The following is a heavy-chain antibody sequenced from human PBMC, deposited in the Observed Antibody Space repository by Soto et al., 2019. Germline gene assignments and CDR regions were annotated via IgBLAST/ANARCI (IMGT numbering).Heavy chain of an antibody. CDR3: EVTTGY. CDR1: GYTFTDYD. D-gene: IGHD2-21*02. Sequence: GASVKVSCKTSGYTFTDYDIKWIRQAPGQGLEWMGWVSPDSGNAGYAPQFQGRVSMTSDTSISTVYMELSSLRAEDTAVYFCEVTTGYWGQGTMVTVSS. CDR2: VSPDSGNA. V-gene: IGHV1-8*01. J-gene: IGHJ4*02.